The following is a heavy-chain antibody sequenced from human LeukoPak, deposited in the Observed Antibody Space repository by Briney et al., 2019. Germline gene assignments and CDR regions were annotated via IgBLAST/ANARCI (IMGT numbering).Heavy chain of an antibody. Sequence: ASVKVSCKASGYTFTGYHMHWVRQAPGQGLEWMGWINPNSGGTNYAQKFQGRVTMTRDTSISTAYMELSSLRSDDTAVYFCARYTEVLGRHFDYWGQGTPVTVFS. CDR1: GYTFTGYH. J-gene: IGHJ4*02. V-gene: IGHV1-2*02. CDR3: ARYTEVLGRHFDY. D-gene: IGHD1-1*01. CDR2: INPNSGGT.